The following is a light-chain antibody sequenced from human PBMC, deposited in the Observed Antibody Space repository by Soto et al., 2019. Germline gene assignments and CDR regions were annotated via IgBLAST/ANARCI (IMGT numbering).Light chain of an antibody. CDR3: QQTYSTPASS. CDR2: AAS. J-gene: IGKJ5*01. CDR1: QSISRY. Sequence: DIQMTQSPSSLSASVGDRVTITCRASQSISRYLNWYPHKPGKAPELLIYAASNLHDGVPSRFSGSGSGTELALTISSLQPEDFAVYYCQQTYSTPASSFGQGTSLEVK. V-gene: IGKV1-39*01.